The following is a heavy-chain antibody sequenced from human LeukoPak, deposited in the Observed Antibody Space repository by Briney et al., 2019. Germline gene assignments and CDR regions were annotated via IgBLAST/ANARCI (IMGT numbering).Heavy chain of an antibody. CDR2: ISGSGGST. D-gene: IGHD2-2*01. J-gene: IGHJ4*02. Sequence: GGSLRLSCAASGFNFSSYAMSWVRQAPGKGLEWVSAISGSGGSTYYADSVKGRFTISRDNSKNTLYLQMNSLRAEDTAVYYCAKDEDIVVVPAAIIDYWGQGTLVTVSS. CDR1: GFNFSSYA. V-gene: IGHV3-23*01. CDR3: AKDEDIVVVPAAIIDY.